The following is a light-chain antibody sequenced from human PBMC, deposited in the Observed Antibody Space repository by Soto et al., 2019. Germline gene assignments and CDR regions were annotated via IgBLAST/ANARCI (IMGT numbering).Light chain of an antibody. J-gene: IGLJ2*01. V-gene: IGLV2-14*01. CDR1: SNDVGGYNY. Sequence: QPVLTQPASVSGSPGQSITISCTGTSNDVGGYNYVSWYQQHPGKAPKLMMYEVSNRPSGVSDRFSGSKSGNTASLIISGLLAEDEADYYCSSFTSRTTVLFGGGTKLTV. CDR3: SSFTSRTTVL. CDR2: EVS.